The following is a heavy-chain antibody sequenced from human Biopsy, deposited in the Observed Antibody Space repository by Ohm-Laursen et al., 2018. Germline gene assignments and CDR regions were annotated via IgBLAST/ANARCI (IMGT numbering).Heavy chain of an antibody. J-gene: IGHJ4*02. Sequence: EASVKVSCKPSGYTFNDYYIHWVRQSPGQGLEWMGWVNPNSGATNSAEKFRGRVTLTRDTSISAVYIELRRLKSDDAAVYFCARDRMTDVFGGPTRTDVFDSWGQGTPVTVSS. CDR3: ARDRMTDVFGGPTRTDVFDS. CDR2: VNPNSGAT. V-gene: IGHV1-2*02. CDR1: GYTFNDYY. D-gene: IGHD3-10*01.